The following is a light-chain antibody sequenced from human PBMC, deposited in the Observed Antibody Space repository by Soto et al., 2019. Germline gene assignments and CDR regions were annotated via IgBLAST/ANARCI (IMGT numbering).Light chain of an antibody. CDR1: SSNIENNY. J-gene: IGLJ1*01. CDR3: ATWDSSLSGGV. Sequence: QSALTQPPSVSAAPGQRVTTSCSGSSSNIENNYVSWYRQLPGTAPNLLIYEDNKRPSGIPDRFSGSKSGTSATLGITGLETGDEADYYCATWDSSLSGGVFGTGTKVTVL. V-gene: IGLV1-51*02. CDR2: EDN.